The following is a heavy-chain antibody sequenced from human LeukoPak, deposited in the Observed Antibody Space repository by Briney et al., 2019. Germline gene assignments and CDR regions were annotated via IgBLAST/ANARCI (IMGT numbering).Heavy chain of an antibody. CDR1: GGSISSSSYY. CDR2: IYYSGST. Sequence: NPSETLSLTCTVSGGSISSSSYYWGWIRQPPGKGLEWIGSIYYSGSTYYSPSLKSRVTISVDTSKNQFSLKLSSVTAADTAVYYCARGRGSSWYWFDPWGQGTLVTVSS. J-gene: IGHJ5*02. V-gene: IGHV4-39*07. CDR3: ARGRGSSWYWFDP. D-gene: IGHD6-13*01.